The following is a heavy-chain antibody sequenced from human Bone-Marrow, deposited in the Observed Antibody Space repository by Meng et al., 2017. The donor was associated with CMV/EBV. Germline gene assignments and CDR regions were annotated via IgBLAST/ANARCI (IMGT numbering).Heavy chain of an antibody. CDR2: IGGRGDMT. Sequence: GESLKISCAASGFIFTNYAMSWVRQAPGKRPEWVSGIGGRGDMTYYADSVKGRFTISRDISKNTLYLQMHSLRAEDTAMYYCANVGGLYPEAYFDYWGQGTLVTVSS. D-gene: IGHD2-2*02. CDR1: GFIFTNYA. J-gene: IGHJ4*02. V-gene: IGHV3-23*01. CDR3: ANVGGLYPEAYFDY.